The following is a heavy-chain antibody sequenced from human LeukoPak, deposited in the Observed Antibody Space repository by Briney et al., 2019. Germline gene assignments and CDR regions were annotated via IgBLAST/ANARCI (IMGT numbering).Heavy chain of an antibody. V-gene: IGHV1-69*04. D-gene: IGHD4-17*01. J-gene: IGHJ4*02. Sequence: ASVKVSCKASGGTFSSYAISWVRQAPGQGLEWMGRIIPILGIANYAQKFQGRVTITADKSTSTAYMELSSLRSEDTAVYYCARGTHYGDYDLGKFDYWGQGTLVTVSS. CDR2: IIPILGIA. CDR3: ARGTHYGDYDLGKFDY. CDR1: GGTFSSYA.